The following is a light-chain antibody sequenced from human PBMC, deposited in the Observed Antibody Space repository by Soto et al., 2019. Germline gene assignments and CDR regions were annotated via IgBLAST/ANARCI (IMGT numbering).Light chain of an antibody. V-gene: IGLV1-51*01. CDR2: DNT. CDR3: GTWDSILGSFYV. CDR1: NSNIGNNY. J-gene: IGLJ1*01. Sequence: QSVLTQPPSVSAAPGQKITISCSGSNSNIGNNYVSWYQQRPGAAPKLLIYDNTKRPSGIPDRFSGSRSGTSASLGISGLQAGDEAYYFCGTWDSILGSFYVFGPGTKLTVL.